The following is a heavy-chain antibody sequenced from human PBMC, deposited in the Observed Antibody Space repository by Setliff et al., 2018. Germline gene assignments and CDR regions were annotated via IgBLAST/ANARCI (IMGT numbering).Heavy chain of an antibody. Sequence: SETLSLTCTVSGDSMNSGPHYYWSWIRQHPGKGLEWIGYIHYSGTTYYNPSLKSRVTISVDTSKNQFSLKLTSVTAADTALYYCARSPSSGAYWNPRPFYSDYWGQGTLVTVSS. V-gene: IGHV4-30-4*08. J-gene: IGHJ4*02. D-gene: IGHD1-26*01. CDR3: ARSPSSGAYWNPRPFYSDY. CDR1: GDSMNSGPHYY. CDR2: IHYSGTT.